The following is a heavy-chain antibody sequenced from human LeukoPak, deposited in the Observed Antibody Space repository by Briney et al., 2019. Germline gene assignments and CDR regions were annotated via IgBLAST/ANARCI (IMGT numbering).Heavy chain of an antibody. CDR2: INWNSGSI. CDR3: AKVRGDDSGSYYNPLDS. V-gene: IGHV3-9*01. CDR1: GFTFDDYA. Sequence: PGGSLRLSCAASGFTFDDYAMHWVRQAPGKGLEWVSGINWNSGSIGYADSVKGRFTISRDNAKNSLYLQMNSLRAEDTALYYCAKVRGDDSGSYYNPLDSWGQGTLVTVSS. D-gene: IGHD3-10*01. J-gene: IGHJ4*02.